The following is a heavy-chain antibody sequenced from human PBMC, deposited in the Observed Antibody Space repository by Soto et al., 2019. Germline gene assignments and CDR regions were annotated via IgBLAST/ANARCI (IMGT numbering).Heavy chain of an antibody. Sequence: PGGSLRLSCAASGFTFSSYSMNWVRQAPGKGLEWVSCISSSRSTISYADSVKGRFTISRDNAKNSLYLQMNSLRDEDTAVYYCARDAQYYYYDSSGYPTHDYYYYGMDVWGQGTTVTV. CDR2: ISSSRSTI. D-gene: IGHD3-22*01. CDR3: ARDAQYYYYDSSGYPTHDYYYYGMDV. CDR1: GFTFSSYS. J-gene: IGHJ6*02. V-gene: IGHV3-48*02.